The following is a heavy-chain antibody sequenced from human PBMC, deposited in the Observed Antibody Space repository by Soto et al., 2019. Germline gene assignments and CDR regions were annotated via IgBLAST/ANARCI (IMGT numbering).Heavy chain of an antibody. CDR1: VGTFDSYT. J-gene: IGHJ3*01. V-gene: IGHV1-69*02. CDR3: GTGEFGGRQQLVRYAFDF. Sequence: QVQLVQSGAEVNKPGSSVRVSCKASVGTFDSYTISWVRQAPGQGLEWVGRIAPIFDISKYAPKFQSRVTITAHKSTSTAYLDLSGLTSEDTAVYYCGTGEFGGRQQLVRYAFDFWGQGTMVTVSS. CDR2: IAPIFDIS. D-gene: IGHD3-16*01.